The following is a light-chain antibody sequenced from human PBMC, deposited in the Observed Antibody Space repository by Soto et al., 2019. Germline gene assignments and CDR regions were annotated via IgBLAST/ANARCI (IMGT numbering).Light chain of an antibody. CDR3: QQYNSYCT. CDR1: QSISSW. Sequence: DVQMTQSPSTLSASVGDRVTITCRASQSISSWLAWYQQKPGKAPKLLIYDASSLESGVPSRFSGSGSGTEFTLTISSLQPDDFATYYCQQYNSYCTFGQGTKVAI. CDR2: DAS. V-gene: IGKV1-5*01. J-gene: IGKJ1*01.